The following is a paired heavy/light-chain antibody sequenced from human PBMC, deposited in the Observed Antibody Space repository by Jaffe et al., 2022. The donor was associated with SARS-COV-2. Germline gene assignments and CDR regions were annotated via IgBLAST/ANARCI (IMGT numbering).Heavy chain of an antibody. J-gene: IGHJ4*02. CDR1: GFTFSTYH. CDR3: AKRSRDRGGCFDY. CDR2: ISGSGDNT. Sequence: EVQLLNSGGGLVQPGGSLRLSCAASGFTFSTYHVSWVRQAPGKGLEWVSAISGSGDNTYYADSVKGRFTISRDNSKNTLYLQMNSLRAEDTAIYYCAKRSRDRGGCFDYWGQGTLVTVSS. V-gene: IGHV3-23*01. D-gene: IGHD6-19*01.
Light chain of an antibody. J-gene: IGKJ4*01. CDR1: QGVKSN. CDR3: QQYNNWPLT. Sequence: EIVMTQSPATLSVSPGERATLSCRASQGVKSNLAWYEQKPGQAPRLLISDASTRATGIPARFSGSGSGTEFTLTISSLQSEDFAVYYCQQYNNWPLTFGGGTKVEIK. V-gene: IGKV3-15*01. CDR2: DAS.